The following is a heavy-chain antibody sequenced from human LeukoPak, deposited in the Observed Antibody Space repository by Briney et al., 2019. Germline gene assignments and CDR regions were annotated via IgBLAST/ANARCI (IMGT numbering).Heavy chain of an antibody. J-gene: IGHJ4*02. D-gene: IGHD5-24*01. CDR1: GFTFSSYS. V-gene: IGHV3-64D*06. Sequence: PGGSLRLSCSASGFTFSSYSMHWVRQAPGKGLEYASAISYTGGTTYYADSVKGRFTISRDDSKNTLYLQMSSLRAEDTAVYYCVQRGDAYNVWGQGTMVTVSS. CDR2: ISYTGGTT. CDR3: VQRGDAYNV.